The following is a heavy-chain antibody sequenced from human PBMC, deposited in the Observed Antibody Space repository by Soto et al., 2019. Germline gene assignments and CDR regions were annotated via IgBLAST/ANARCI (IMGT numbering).Heavy chain of an antibody. V-gene: IGHV3-30*18. J-gene: IGHJ6*02. CDR2: ISYDGNNK. CDR1: GFTFSSYG. CDR3: AKGTMARGLMRYYYGMDV. D-gene: IGHD3-10*01. Sequence: GGSLRLSCITSGFTFSSYGIHWVRQAPGKGLEWVAFISYDGNNKFYVDPVKGRFTISRDNSKKTLFLEMSSLRAEDTAVYYCAKGTMARGLMRYYYGMDVWGQGTTVTVSS.